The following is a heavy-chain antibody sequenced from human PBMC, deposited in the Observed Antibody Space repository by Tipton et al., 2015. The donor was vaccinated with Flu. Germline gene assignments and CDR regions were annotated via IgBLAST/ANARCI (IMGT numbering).Heavy chain of an antibody. V-gene: IGHV3-21*01. J-gene: IGHJ2*01. D-gene: IGHD3-9*01. CDR3: ARDEGYDILTGYYNRYFDL. CDR2: ISSSSSYI. Sequence: AVSGFTFSSYSMNWVRQAPGKGLEWVSSISSSSSYIYYADSVKGRFTISRDNAKNSLYLQMNSLRAEDTAVYYCARDEGYDILTGYYNRYFDLWGRGTLVTVSS. CDR1: GFTFSSYS.